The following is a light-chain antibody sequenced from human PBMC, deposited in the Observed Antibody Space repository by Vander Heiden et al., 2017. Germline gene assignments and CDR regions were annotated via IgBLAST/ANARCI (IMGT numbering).Light chain of an antibody. CDR2: DAA. J-gene: IGKJ5*01. CDR3: QQFNSYPRIT. CDR1: RGISSV. V-gene: IGKV1-13*02. Sequence: AMQLTQSPSSLSASVGGRVTITCRASRGISSVLAWYQQTPGKATKLLIYDAASLERRVPSRFSGSGSGTDFTLTISSLQPEDFAAYYCQQFNSYPRITFGQGTRLEIK.